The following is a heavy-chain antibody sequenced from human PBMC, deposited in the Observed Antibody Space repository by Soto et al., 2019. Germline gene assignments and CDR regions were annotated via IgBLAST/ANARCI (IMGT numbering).Heavy chain of an antibody. D-gene: IGHD4-17*01. V-gene: IGHV4-30-4*01. J-gene: IGHJ6*02. Sequence: QVQLQESGPGLVRPSQTLSLTCTVSGGSISSDHYHWTWIRQTPGKALEWIGYIHYSGSVYYNPSLQSRVTMSVDTSKHPFSLKLSSVTAADTAVYFCVREDDGGDRDYYGLDVWGQGTTVTVSS. CDR3: VREDDGGDRDYYGLDV. CDR1: GGSISSDHYH. CDR2: IHYSGSV.